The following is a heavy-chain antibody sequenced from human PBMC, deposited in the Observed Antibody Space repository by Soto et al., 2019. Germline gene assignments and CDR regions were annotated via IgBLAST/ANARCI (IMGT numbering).Heavy chain of an antibody. V-gene: IGHV3-7*03. Sequence: GGSLRLSCEVSGFTFSMYSRSWVRQSPGKGLEWVAKIPQDGVDGHYADSVKGRCTISRDNGKNSLYLQLNNLRAEDAAVYYCARDHLILPAHDFFYGSDVWGRGATVTVYS. CDR2: IPQDGVDG. CDR3: ARDHLILPAHDFFYGSDV. CDR1: GFTFSMYS. D-gene: IGHD2-21*02. J-gene: IGHJ6*02.